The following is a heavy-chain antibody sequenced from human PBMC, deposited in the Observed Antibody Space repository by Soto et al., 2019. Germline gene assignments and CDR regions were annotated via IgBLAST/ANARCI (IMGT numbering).Heavy chain of an antibody. Sequence: SETLSLTCTVSGGSISSNNWWTWVRQPPGKGLEWIGEIYHSGSTNYNPSLKSRVTMTEDTSTDTAYMELSSLRSEDTAVYYCATGLQGTTGGSGSYSDYWGQGTLVTVSS. J-gene: IGHJ4*02. D-gene: IGHD3-10*01. CDR1: GGSISSNNW. CDR2: IYHSGST. CDR3: ATGLQGTTGGSGSYSDY. V-gene: IGHV4-4*02.